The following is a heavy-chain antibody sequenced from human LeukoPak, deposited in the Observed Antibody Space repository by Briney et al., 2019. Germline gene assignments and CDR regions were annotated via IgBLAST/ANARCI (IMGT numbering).Heavy chain of an antibody. D-gene: IGHD3-3*01. Sequence: SETLSLTCTVSGGSISSYYWSWIRQPPGKGLEWIGYIYYSGSTNYNPSLKSRVTISVDTSKNQFSLKLSSVTAADTAVYYCARGDAIFGVIIRCSFDIWGQGTMVTVSS. CDR3: ARGDAIFGVIIRCSFDI. V-gene: IGHV4-59*12. CDR1: GGSISSYY. CDR2: IYYSGST. J-gene: IGHJ3*02.